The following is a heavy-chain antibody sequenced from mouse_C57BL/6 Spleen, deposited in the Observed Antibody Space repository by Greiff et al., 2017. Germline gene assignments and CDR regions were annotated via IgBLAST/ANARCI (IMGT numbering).Heavy chain of an antibody. CDR2: ISNLAYSI. J-gene: IGHJ4*01. CDR3: ARHNYGSSPYAMDY. D-gene: IGHD1-1*01. V-gene: IGHV5-15*01. Sequence: EVQLVESGGGLVQPGGSLKLSCAASGFTFSDYGMAWVRQAPRKGPEWVAFISNLAYSIYYADTVTGRFTISRENAKNTLYLEMSSLRSEDTAMYYCARHNYGSSPYAMDYWGQGTSVTVSS. CDR1: GFTFSDYG.